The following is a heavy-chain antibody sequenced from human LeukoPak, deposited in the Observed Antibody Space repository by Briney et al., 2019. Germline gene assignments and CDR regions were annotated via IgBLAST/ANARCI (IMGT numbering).Heavy chain of an antibody. CDR1: GFTFSSYW. CDR2: IKQDGSEK. V-gene: IGHV3-7*01. D-gene: IGHD3-16*01. J-gene: IGHJ4*02. CDR3: ARDWGPLAY. Sequence: GGSLRLSCAASGFTFSSYWMSWVRQAPGKGLEWVANIKQDGSEKYVDSVKGRFTISRDNAKNSLYLQMNSLRAEDTAVYYCARDWGPLAYWGQGTLVTVSS.